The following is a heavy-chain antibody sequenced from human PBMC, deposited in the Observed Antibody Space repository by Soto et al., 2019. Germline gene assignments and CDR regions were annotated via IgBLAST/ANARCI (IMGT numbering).Heavy chain of an antibody. Sequence: SETLSLTCTVSGGSISSYYWSWIRQPPGKGLEWIGYIYYSGSTNYNPSLKSRVTISVDTSKNQFSLKLSSVTAADTAVYYCARDSHYYGSGSYYGPVYHYYMDVWDKGTTVTVSS. CDR2: IYYSGST. J-gene: IGHJ6*03. D-gene: IGHD3-10*01. CDR1: GGSISSYY. CDR3: ARDSHYYGSGSYYGPVYHYYMDV. V-gene: IGHV4-59*01.